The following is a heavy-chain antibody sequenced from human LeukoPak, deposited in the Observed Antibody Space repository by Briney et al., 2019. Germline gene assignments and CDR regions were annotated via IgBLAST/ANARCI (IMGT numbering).Heavy chain of an antibody. D-gene: IGHD2-2*01. V-gene: IGHV4-59*11. CDR3: ARDSGKCTTTSCSDYLDF. Sequence: PSETLSLTCTVSGGSISNHYWSWIRQPPGKGLEWIGFVYYSGTTHYNPSLESRVTISVDVSKNQFPLKLGSVTTADTAVYYCARDSGKCTTTSCSDYLDFWGQGTLVTVSS. CDR1: GGSISNHY. J-gene: IGHJ4*02. CDR2: VYYSGTT.